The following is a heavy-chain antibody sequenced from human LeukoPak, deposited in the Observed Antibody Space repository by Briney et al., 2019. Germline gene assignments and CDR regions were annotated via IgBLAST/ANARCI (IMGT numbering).Heavy chain of an antibody. Sequence: ASVKVSCKASGYTFTSYWIGWVRQMPGKGLEWMGIIYPGDSDTRYSPSFQGQVTISADKSISTAYLQWSSLKASDTAMYYCARRYDSSGDAFDIWGQGTMVTVSS. CDR1: GYTFTSYW. CDR3: ARRYDSSGDAFDI. CDR2: IYPGDSDT. J-gene: IGHJ3*02. V-gene: IGHV5-51*01. D-gene: IGHD3-22*01.